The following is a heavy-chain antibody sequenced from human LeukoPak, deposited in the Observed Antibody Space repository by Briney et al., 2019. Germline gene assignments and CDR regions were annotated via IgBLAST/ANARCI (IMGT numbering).Heavy chain of an antibody. J-gene: IGHJ4*02. CDR1: GYTFTSYG. D-gene: IGHD5-18*01. Sequence: ASVKVSCKASGYTFTSYGISWVRQAPGQGLEWMGWISTYNGNTNYAQKLQGRVTMTTDTSTSTAYMELRSLRSDVTAVYYCAREVAGDVDTALYYFDYWGQGTLVTVSS. CDR3: AREVAGDVDTALYYFDY. V-gene: IGHV1-18*01. CDR2: ISTYNGNT.